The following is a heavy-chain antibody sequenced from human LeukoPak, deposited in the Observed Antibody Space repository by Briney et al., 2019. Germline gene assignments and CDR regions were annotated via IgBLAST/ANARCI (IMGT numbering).Heavy chain of an antibody. Sequence: PGGSLRLSCAASGFTFSDYYMSWIRQAPGKGLEWVSYISSSSSYTNYADSVKGRFTISRDNAKNSLYPQMNSLRAEDTAVYYCARFHVLLWFGELGAPDYWGQGTLVTVSS. CDR3: ARFHVLLWFGELGAPDY. CDR1: GFTFSDYY. CDR2: ISSSSSYT. J-gene: IGHJ4*02. V-gene: IGHV3-11*03. D-gene: IGHD3-10*01.